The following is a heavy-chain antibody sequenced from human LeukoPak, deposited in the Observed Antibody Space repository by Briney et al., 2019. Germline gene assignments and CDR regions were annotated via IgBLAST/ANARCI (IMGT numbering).Heavy chain of an antibody. D-gene: IGHD6-19*01. J-gene: IGHJ4*02. CDR1: GFTFSPYW. CDR3: ARDPSALAGYFDY. CDR2: IDSDGSST. V-gene: IGHV3-74*01. Sequence: PGGSLRLSCAASGFTFSPYWMHWVRQAPGKGLVWVSRIDSDGSSTTYADSVKGRCTISRDNAENTLYLQMNSLRAEDTAVYYCARDPSALAGYFDYWGQGTLVTVSS.